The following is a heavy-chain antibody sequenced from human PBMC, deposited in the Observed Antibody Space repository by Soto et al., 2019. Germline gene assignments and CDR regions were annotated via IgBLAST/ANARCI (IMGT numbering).Heavy chain of an antibody. D-gene: IGHD3-22*01. CDR1: GFSLSTSGVG. J-gene: IGHJ5*02. CDR2: IYWDDDK. V-gene: IGHV2-5*02. Sequence: QITLKESGPTLVKPTQTLTLTCTFSGFSLSTSGVGVGWIRQPPGKALEWLALIYWDDDKRYSPSLKSRLTITKDTYKNQVVLPMTNMEPVDTATYYCAHSLIGYYYDSSGSNWFDPWGQGTLVTVSS. CDR3: AHSLIGYYYDSSGSNWFDP.